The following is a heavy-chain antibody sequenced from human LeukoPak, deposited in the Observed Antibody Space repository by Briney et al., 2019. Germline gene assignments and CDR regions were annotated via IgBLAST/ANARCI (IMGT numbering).Heavy chain of an antibody. CDR2: IKQDGSEK. CDR1: GFTFSNYW. CDR3: ARDLYLDY. J-gene: IGHJ4*02. D-gene: IGHD2/OR15-2a*01. Sequence: GGSLRLSCAASGFTFSNYWMTWVRQAPGKGLEWVANIKQDGSEKYYVDSVKGRFTISRDNAKNSLYLQMNSLRAEDTAVYYRARDLYLDYWGQGTLVTVSS. V-gene: IGHV3-7*04.